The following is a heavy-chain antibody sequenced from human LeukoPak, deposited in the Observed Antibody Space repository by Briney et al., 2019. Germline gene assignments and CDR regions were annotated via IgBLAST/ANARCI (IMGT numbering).Heavy chain of an antibody. CDR3: ARAGGTSWADY. J-gene: IGHJ4*02. CDR2: VKQDGTEK. CDR1: GFTFIDYW. V-gene: IGHV3-7*01. D-gene: IGHD6-13*01. Sequence: PGGSLRLSCEASGFTFIDYWMTWVRQAPGKGLKWVANVKQDGTEKFYVDSVKGRFTISRDNGKNSLYLQMNSLRVEDTAIYYCARAGGTSWADYWGQGTLVTVSS.